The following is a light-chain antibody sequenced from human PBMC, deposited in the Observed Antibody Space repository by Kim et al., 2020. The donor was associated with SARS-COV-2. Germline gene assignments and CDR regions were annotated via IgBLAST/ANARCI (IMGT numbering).Light chain of an antibody. CDR2: GAS. J-gene: IGKJ4*01. Sequence: EVVLRQSPGTLSLSPGERATLSCRASQVVHKYLAWYQQKPAQAPRLLIYGASNRATGVPDRFSGSGSDTDFTLTISRLEPEDFATYFCQQYDVSPTFGGGTKVDIK. V-gene: IGKV3-20*01. CDR3: QQYDVSPT. CDR1: QVVHKY.